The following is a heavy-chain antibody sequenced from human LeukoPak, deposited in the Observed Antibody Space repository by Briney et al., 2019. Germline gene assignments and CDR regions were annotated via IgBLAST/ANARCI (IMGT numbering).Heavy chain of an antibody. CDR1: GASIRSYF. CDR3: ARERGSGGFDY. V-gene: IGHV4-59*01. Sequence: SETLSLTCSVSGASIRSYFWSWIRQSPGKGLEWIGYVYDNDISNFNPSLESRVTILVDRSKSQFSLKLRSVTAADTAVYYCARERGSGGFDYWGQGTQVTVSS. J-gene: IGHJ4*02. CDR2: VYDNDIS. D-gene: IGHD2-15*01.